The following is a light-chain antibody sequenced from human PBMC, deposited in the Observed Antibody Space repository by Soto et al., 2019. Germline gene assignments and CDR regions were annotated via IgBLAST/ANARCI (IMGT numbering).Light chain of an antibody. J-gene: IGKJ1*01. CDR3: QQSYSTPPT. Sequence: DIPMTQSPSSLSASVRERVTIACRASQSITNNLNWYQQKPGRAPKLLIYRVSTLQSGVPRRFSGSGSGTDFHLTISGLQPDDFATYYCQQSYSTPPTFGQGTKVE. CDR1: QSITNN. V-gene: IGKV1-39*01. CDR2: RVS.